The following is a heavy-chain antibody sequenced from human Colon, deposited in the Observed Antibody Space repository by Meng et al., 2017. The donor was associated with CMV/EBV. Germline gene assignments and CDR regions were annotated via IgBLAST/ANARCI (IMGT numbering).Heavy chain of an antibody. J-gene: IGHJ5*02. V-gene: IGHV4-39*01. CDR3: ARQGPFGGVIGGPYNWFDP. D-gene: IGHD3-16*02. CDR2: IYYSGGT. CDR1: GGSISSSSYY. Sequence: SETLSLTCTVSGGSISSSSYYWGWIRQPPGKGLEWIGSIYYSGGTYYNPSLKSRVSISVDTSKNQFSLKLSSVTAADTAVYYCARQGPFGGVIGGPYNWFDPWGQGTLVTVSS.